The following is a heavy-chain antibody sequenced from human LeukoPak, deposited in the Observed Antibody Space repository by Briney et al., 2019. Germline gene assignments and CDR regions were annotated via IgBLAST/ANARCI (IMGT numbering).Heavy chain of an antibody. J-gene: IGHJ4*02. D-gene: IGHD3-16*01. CDR2: IYSGGTT. Sequence: PGGSLRLSCAASGFTVSSNYMSWVRQAPGKGLEWVSIIYSGGTTYYADSVKGRFTISRDNAKNTLYLQMNSLRAEDTAVYYCARVYVGTSTTCPFDYWGQGTLVTVSS. CDR3: ARVYVGTSTTCPFDY. CDR1: GFTVSSNY. V-gene: IGHV3-53*01.